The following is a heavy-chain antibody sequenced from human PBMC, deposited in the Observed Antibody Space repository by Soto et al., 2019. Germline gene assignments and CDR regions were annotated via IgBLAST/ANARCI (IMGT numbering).Heavy chain of an antibody. CDR3: ARGGALGYCSGGSCYSGRSIPWGKFDP. J-gene: IGHJ5*02. D-gene: IGHD2-15*01. Sequence: GASVKVSCKASGYTFTSYAMNWVRQAPGQGLEWMGWINTNTGNPTYAQGFTGRFVFSLDTSVSTAYLQICSLKAEDTAVYYCARGGALGYCSGGSCYSGRSIPWGKFDPWGQGTLVTVSS. CDR2: INTNTGNP. V-gene: IGHV7-4-1*01. CDR1: GYTFTSYA.